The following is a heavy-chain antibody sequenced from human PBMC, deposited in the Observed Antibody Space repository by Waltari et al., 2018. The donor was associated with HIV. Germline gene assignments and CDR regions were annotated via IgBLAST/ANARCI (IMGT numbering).Heavy chain of an antibody. Sequence: QVHLQESGPGLVKPSETLSLTCTVSGGSISGYYWNWIWQPPGKGLEWIGYIYYSGSTNYNPSLQSRITISVDTSKSQFSLKLSSVTAADTAVYYCARVPGVSSIAARRFDYWGQGSLVTVSS. CDR3: ARVPGVSSIAARRFDY. J-gene: IGHJ4*02. D-gene: IGHD6-6*01. CDR1: GGSISGYY. V-gene: IGHV4-59*01. CDR2: IYYSGST.